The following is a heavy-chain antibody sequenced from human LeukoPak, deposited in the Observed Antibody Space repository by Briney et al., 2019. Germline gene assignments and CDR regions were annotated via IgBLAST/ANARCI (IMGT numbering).Heavy chain of an antibody. CDR2: ISYDGSNK. D-gene: IGHD6-13*01. CDR3: ARTIAAAGTSAFDI. CDR1: GFTFSSYA. J-gene: IGHJ3*02. Sequence: GGSLRLSCAASGFTFSSYAMHWVRQAPGKGLEWVAVISYDGSNKYYADSVKGRFTISRDNSKNTLYLQMNSLRAEDTAVYYCARTIAAAGTSAFDIWGQGTMVTVSS. V-gene: IGHV3-30-3*01.